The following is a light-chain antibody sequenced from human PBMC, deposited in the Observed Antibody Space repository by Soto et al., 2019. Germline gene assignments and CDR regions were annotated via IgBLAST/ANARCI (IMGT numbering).Light chain of an antibody. CDR2: AAS. CDR3: QKYSSVPV. Sequence: DIQMTQSPTSLSASVGDRVTITCRASQGIRNFVAWYQQKPGKAPKLLIYAASTLQSGVPSRFSGRGSGTDFTLTINSLQPDDVATYSCQKYSSVPVFGPGAKVEIK. CDR1: QGIRNF. J-gene: IGKJ3*01. V-gene: IGKV1-27*01.